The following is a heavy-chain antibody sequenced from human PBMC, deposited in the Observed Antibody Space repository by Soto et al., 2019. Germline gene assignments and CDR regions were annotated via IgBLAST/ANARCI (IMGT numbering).Heavy chain of an antibody. J-gene: IGHJ6*02. Sequence: PSETLSLTCTVSGGSIRNYYWSWVRQTVGKGLEWIGRIYTSGSTNYNPSLKSRVTMSVDTSKNQFSLTLNSVTAADTAVYYCARVSVPAATTYYNHGMDVWGQGTTVTVSS. CDR3: ARVSVPAATTYYNHGMDV. V-gene: IGHV4-4*07. CDR2: IYTSGST. CDR1: GGSIRNYY. D-gene: IGHD2-2*01.